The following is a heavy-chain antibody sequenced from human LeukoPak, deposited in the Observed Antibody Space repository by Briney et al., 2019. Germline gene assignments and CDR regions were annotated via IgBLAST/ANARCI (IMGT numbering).Heavy chain of an antibody. J-gene: IGHJ6*02. CDR1: GGSFSGYY. CDR3: ARGFVVVPAAMWGGWDYYYYGMDV. D-gene: IGHD2-2*01. CDR2: INHSGST. Sequence: SETLSLTCAVYGGSFSGYYWSWIRQPPGKGPEWIGEINHSGSTNYNPSLKSRVTISVDTSKNQFSLKLSSVTAAGTVVYYCARGFVVVPAAMWGGWDYYYYGMDVWGQGTTVTVSS. V-gene: IGHV4-34*01.